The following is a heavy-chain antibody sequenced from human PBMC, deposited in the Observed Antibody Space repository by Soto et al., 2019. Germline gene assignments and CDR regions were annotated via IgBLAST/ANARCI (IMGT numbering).Heavy chain of an antibody. D-gene: IGHD3-9*01. CDR1: GYSFTYYD. J-gene: IGHJ3*02. Sequence: GASVKVSCKACGYSFTYYDIEWVRQATGQGPEWMGWMNPNSGNRGFGQRFQGRVTMTWDTSISTAYMELSSLRSDDTAVYYCAKYRTIYPMAFDMWGQGTMVTVSS. CDR2: MNPNSGNR. V-gene: IGHV1-8*01. CDR3: AKYRTIYPMAFDM.